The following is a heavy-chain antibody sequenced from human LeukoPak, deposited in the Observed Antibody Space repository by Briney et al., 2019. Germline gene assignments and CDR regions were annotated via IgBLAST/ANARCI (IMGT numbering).Heavy chain of an antibody. CDR3: ARGYSSGWVSLDY. J-gene: IGHJ4*02. Sequence: PGGSLRLSCAASGFTFSSYGMHWVRQAPGKGLEWVGFIRYDGSNKYYADSVKGRFTISRDNSKNTLYLQMNSLRAEDTAVYYCARGYSSGWVSLDYWGQGTLVTVSS. CDR1: GFTFSSYG. V-gene: IGHV3-30*02. D-gene: IGHD6-19*01. CDR2: IRYDGSNK.